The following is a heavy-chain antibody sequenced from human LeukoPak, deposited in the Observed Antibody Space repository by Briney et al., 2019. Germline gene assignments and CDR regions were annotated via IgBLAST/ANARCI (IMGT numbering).Heavy chain of an antibody. D-gene: IGHD6-13*01. CDR3: ARIGISARGTNFHH. V-gene: IGHV1-2*02. CDR1: GYPFIDYY. Sequence: ASVKVSCKTSGYPFIDYYIHRVRQAPGQGLEWMGWINSNSADTNYAQNFQGRVTMTRDTSISTAYMELSRLRSDDTALYYCARIGISARGTNFHHWGQGTLVTVSS. CDR2: INSNSADT. J-gene: IGHJ1*01.